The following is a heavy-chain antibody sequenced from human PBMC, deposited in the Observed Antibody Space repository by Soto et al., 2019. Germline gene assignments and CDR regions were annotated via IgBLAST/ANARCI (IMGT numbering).Heavy chain of an antibody. D-gene: IGHD2-2*01. CDR3: AREDSIIIPAVSDF. CDR1: GFAVNNYG. J-gene: IGHJ4*02. Sequence: AGSMRLSCTVSGFAVNNYGINWVRQAPGKGLEWVSSISKSDYTYYSDSVKGRFAISRDNAKSSVSLQMNTLRVEDTAVYYCAREDSIIIPAVSDFWGQGTLVTVSS. V-gene: IGHV3-21*01. CDR2: ISKSDYT.